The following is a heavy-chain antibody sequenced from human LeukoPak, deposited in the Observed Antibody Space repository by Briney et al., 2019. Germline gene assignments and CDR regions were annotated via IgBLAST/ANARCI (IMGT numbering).Heavy chain of an antibody. J-gene: IGHJ4*02. CDR2: IRYDGSNK. Sequence: GGSLRLSCAASGFTFSSYGMHWVRQAPGKGLEWVAFIRYDGSNKYYADSVKGRFTISRDNSKNTLYLQMNSLRAEDTAVYDCAKDLLGYCSGGSCYSLGYWGQGTLVTVSS. CDR3: AKDLLGYCSGGSCYSLGY. D-gene: IGHD2-15*01. CDR1: GFTFSSYG. V-gene: IGHV3-30*02.